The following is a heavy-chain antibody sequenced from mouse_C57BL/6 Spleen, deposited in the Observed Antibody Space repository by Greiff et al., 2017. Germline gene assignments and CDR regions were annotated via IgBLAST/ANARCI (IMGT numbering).Heavy chain of an antibody. CDR1: GYTFTSYW. D-gene: IGHD2-4*01. J-gene: IGHJ2*01. Sequence: VQLVESGAELAKPGASVKLSCKASGYTFTSYWMHWVKQRPGQGLEWIGYINPSSGYTKYNQKFKDKATLTADKSSSTAYMQLSSLTYDDSAVYYCAIYDYDVGYWGQGTTLTVSS. CDR2: INPSSGYT. V-gene: IGHV1-7*01. CDR3: AIYDYDVGY.